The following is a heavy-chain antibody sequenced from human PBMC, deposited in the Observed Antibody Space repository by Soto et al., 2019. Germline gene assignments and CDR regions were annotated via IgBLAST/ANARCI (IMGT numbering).Heavy chain of an antibody. D-gene: IGHD3-9*01. CDR2: IKSKTDGGTT. J-gene: IGHJ3*02. V-gene: IGHV3-15*01. CDR3: TTDYFSPERVAWLYNAFDI. Sequence: GSLRLSCAASGFTFSNAWMSWVRQAPGKGLEWVGRIKSKTDGGTTDYAAPVKGRFTISRDDSKNTLYLQMNSLKTEDTAVYYCTTDYFSPERVAWLYNAFDIWGQGTMVTVSS. CDR1: GFTFSNAW.